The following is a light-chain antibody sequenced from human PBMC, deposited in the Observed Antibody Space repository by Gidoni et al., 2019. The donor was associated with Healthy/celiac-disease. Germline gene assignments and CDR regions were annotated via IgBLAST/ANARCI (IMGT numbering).Light chain of an antibody. CDR2: GNS. V-gene: IGLV1-40*01. CDR3: QSYDSSLSGWV. J-gene: IGLJ3*02. CDR1: SSNIGAGYD. Sequence: QSVLTQPPSVSGAPGQRVTISCTGSSSNIGAGYDVPWYQQLPGTAPKLLIYGNSNRPSVVPDRFSGSKSGTSASLAITGLQAEDEADYYCQSYDSSLSGWVFGGGTKLTVL.